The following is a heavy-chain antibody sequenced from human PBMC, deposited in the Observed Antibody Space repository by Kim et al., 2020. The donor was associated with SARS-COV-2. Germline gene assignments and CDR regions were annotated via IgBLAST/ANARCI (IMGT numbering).Heavy chain of an antibody. CDR3: ARGMFSSVFDV. J-gene: IGHJ6*02. V-gene: IGHV3-74*01. CDR1: GFSVSNYW. CDR2: ISSDGRYT. Sequence: GGSLRLSCAASGFSVSNYWINWVRHAPGKGLVWVSRISSDGRYTHYADSVNGRFTLSRDNAENTLFLQMNSLRAEDTAVYYCARGMFSSVFDVWGQGTTVTVSS. D-gene: IGHD3-10*02.